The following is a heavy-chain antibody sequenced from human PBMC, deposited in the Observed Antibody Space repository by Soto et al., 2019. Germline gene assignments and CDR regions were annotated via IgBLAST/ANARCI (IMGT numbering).Heavy chain of an antibody. CDR1: GFTFSSYA. Sequence: PGGSLRLSCAASGFTFSSYAMSWVRQAPGKGLEWVSAISGSGGSTYYADSVKGRFTISRDNSKNTLYLQMNSLRAEDTAVYYCAKDLAGQSSGPYDYWGQGTLVTVSS. CDR3: AKDLAGQSSGPYDY. J-gene: IGHJ4*02. V-gene: IGHV3-23*01. D-gene: IGHD2-15*01. CDR2: ISGSGGST.